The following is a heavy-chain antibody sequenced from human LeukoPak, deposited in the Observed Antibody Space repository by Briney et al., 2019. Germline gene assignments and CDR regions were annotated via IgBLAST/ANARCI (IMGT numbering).Heavy chain of an antibody. D-gene: IGHD1-26*01. V-gene: IGHV3-9*01. J-gene: IGHJ3*02. Sequence: HSGGSLRLSCAASGFTFDDYAMHWVRQAPGKGLEWVSGISWNSGSIGYADSVKGRFTISRDNAKNSLYLQMSSLRAEDTALYYCAKDILSGSYDAFDIWGQGTMVTVSS. CDR3: AKDILSGSYDAFDI. CDR2: ISWNSGSI. CDR1: GFTFDDYA.